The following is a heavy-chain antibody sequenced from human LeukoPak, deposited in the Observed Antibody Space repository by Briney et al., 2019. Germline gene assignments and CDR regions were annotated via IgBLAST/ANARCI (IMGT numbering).Heavy chain of an antibody. CDR2: ISSTGFYV. CDR1: GFAFGSYT. J-gene: IGHJ4*02. CDR3: ARVAGQGWGPITTDANGYLEY. V-gene: IGHV3-21*01. D-gene: IGHD1-14*01. Sequence: PGGSLRLSCTASGFAFGSYTITWVRQAPGKGLEWVSPISSTGFYVYYADSVKGRFAISTDNTMNSLYLQKNTLRADDTAIYYFARVAGQGWGPITTDANGYLEYWGQGTLVTV.